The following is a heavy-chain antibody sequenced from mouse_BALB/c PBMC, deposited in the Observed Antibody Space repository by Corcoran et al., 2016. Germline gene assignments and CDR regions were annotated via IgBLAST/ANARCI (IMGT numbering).Heavy chain of an antibody. V-gene: IGHV1-9*01. D-gene: IGHD1-1*01. CDR1: GYTFSSYW. Sequence: QVQLQQSGAELMKPGASVKISCKATGYTFSSYWIEWVKQRPGHGLEWIGEILPGSGSTNYNEKFKGKATFTADTSSNTAYMQLSSLTSEDSAVYYCARNYGSSRDGNFDVWGAATTVTVSS. CDR2: ILPGSGST. J-gene: IGHJ1*01. CDR3: ARNYGSSRDGNFDV.